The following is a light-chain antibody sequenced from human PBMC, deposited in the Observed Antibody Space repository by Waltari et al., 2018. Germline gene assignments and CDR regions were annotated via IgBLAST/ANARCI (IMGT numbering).Light chain of an antibody. CDR2: GAS. V-gene: IGKV3-20*01. J-gene: IGKJ1*01. Sequence: EIVLTQSPGTLSLSLGERATVSCRASQSVSRALAWYQQKPGQAPRLLIYGASTRATCIPDRFSGSGSGTDFNLTISRLEPDDFAVYYCQHYLRLPVTFGQGTTVEI. CDR3: QHYLRLPVT. CDR1: QSVSRA.